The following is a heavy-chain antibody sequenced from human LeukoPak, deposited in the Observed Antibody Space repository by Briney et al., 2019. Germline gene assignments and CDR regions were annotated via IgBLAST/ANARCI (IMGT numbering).Heavy chain of an antibody. Sequence: PSETLSLTCTVSGGSISTYYWNWVRQPPGKGLEWIGYIYYSGATNYNPSLKSRVTISVDTSKNQFSLKLSSVTAADTAVYYCARGVYIAAAQYGFWGQGTLVTVSS. CDR3: ARGVYIAAAQYGF. D-gene: IGHD6-13*01. J-gene: IGHJ4*02. V-gene: IGHV4-59*01. CDR2: IYYSGAT. CDR1: GGSISTYY.